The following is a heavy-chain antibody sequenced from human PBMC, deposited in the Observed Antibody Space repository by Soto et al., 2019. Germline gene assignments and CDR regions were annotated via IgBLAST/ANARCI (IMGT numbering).Heavy chain of an antibody. V-gene: IGHV3-23*01. D-gene: IGHD6-19*01. CDR1: GFTFSSYA. CDR3: AKDSSVAGYFDY. Sequence: GESLKISCAASGFTFSSYAMSWVRQAPGKGLEWVSAISGSGGSTYYADSVKGRFTISRDNSKNTLYLQMNSLRAEDTAVYYCAKDSSVAGYFDYWGQGTLVTVSS. J-gene: IGHJ4*02. CDR2: ISGSGGST.